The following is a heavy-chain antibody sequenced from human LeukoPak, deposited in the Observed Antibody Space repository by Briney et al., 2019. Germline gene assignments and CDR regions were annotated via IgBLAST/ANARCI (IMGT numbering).Heavy chain of an antibody. CDR1: GIAFSSFG. CDR2: IRYDGSNK. Sequence: GGSLRLSCAASGIAFSSFGMHWVRQAPGKGLEWVAFIRYDGSNKYYADSVKGRFTISRDNSKNTLYLQMNSLRAEDTAVYYCAKDSKRWKTYYYASGSYYFDYWGQGTLVTVSS. CDR3: AKDSKRWKTYYYASGSYYFDY. D-gene: IGHD3-10*01. V-gene: IGHV3-30*02. J-gene: IGHJ4*02.